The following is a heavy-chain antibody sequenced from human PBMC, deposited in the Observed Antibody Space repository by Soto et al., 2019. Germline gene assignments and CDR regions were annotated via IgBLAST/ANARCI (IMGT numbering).Heavy chain of an antibody. D-gene: IGHD2-21*02. CDR1: GGTCSSYA. Sequence: QLQLVQSGAEVKKPGSSVKVSCKASGGTCSSYAISWVRQAPGQGLEWMGGIIPIFGTANYAQKFQGRVTIPADEATSTAYRELSSLRSADTAVYYCARDPHAQYCGGDCYSDYLGQGTLVTVSS. CDR3: ARDPHAQYCGGDCYSDY. CDR2: IIPIFGTA. J-gene: IGHJ4*02. V-gene: IGHV1-69*01.